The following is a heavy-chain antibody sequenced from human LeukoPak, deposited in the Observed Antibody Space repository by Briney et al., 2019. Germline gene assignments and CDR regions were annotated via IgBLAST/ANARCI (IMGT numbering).Heavy chain of an antibody. CDR2: ISDSGDST. CDR3: ATSTTSFDY. D-gene: IGHD1-14*01. CDR1: GFTFSSHT. J-gene: IGHJ4*02. Sequence: GGSLRLSCAASGFTFSSHTMSWVRQAPGKALEWVSTISDSGDSTYYADSVKGRFTISRDNSKNTLYLQMNSLRAEDTAIYYCATSTTSFDYWGQGTLVTVSS. V-gene: IGHV3-23*01.